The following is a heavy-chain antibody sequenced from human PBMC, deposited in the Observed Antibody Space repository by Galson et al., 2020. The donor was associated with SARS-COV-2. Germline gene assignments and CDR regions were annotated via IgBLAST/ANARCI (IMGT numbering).Heavy chain of an antibody. D-gene: IGHD5-18*01. CDR2: IYHSGTT. Sequence: TSETLSLTCAVSGGSISRAGYSWNWIRQSPGKGLEWVGYIYHSGTTYYNPSLKSRLTISLDRSQNQFSLRLTSVTAADTAVYYCASSYSYGSTTNWFDPWGQGTLVSVSS. CDR1: GGSISRAGYS. CDR3: ASSYSYGSTTNWFDP. J-gene: IGHJ5*02. V-gene: IGHV4-30-2*06.